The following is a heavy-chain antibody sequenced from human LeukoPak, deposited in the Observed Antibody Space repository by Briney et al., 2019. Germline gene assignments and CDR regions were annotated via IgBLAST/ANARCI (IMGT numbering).Heavy chain of an antibody. V-gene: IGHV4-38-2*02. CDR3: ARAFRGIFRVLEAFDI. D-gene: IGHD3-3*01. CDR1: GYSISSGYY. Sequence: SETLSLTCTVSGYSISSGYYWGWLRHPPGKGLEWIGIIYHSGRTDYNPSLKSRVTISEDTSKNQFSLKLSSVTAADTAVYYWARAFRGIFRVLEAFDIWGQGTMVTVSS. CDR2: IYHSGRT. J-gene: IGHJ3*02.